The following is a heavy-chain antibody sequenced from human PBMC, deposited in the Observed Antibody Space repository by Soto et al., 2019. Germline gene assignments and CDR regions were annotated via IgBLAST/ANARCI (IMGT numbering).Heavy chain of an antibody. D-gene: IGHD3-22*01. J-gene: IGHJ6*02. CDR2: IIPIFDIT. CDR1: GGTFRSYS. V-gene: IGHV1-69*13. CDR3: ARPDEGGYSSNHHYYYALDV. Sequence: SVKVSCKXSGGTFRSYSISWVRQAPGQGLEWMGGIIPIFDITNYAQKFQGRVTITADESTSTAYMELSSLGSDDTAVYYCARPDEGGYSSNHHYYYALDVWGQGTTVTVSS.